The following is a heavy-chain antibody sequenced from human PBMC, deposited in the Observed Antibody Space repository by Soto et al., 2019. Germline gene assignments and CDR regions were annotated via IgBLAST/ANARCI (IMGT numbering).Heavy chain of an antibody. CDR3: AAERATAMGEYYYDGMDV. CDR1: GFTFTSSA. V-gene: IGHV1-58*01. Sequence: SVKVSCKASGFTFTSSAVQWVRQARGQRLEWIGWIVVGSGNTNYAQKFQERVTITRDMSTSTAYMELSSLRSEDTAVYYCAAERATAMGEYYYDGMDVWGQGTTVSVSS. J-gene: IGHJ6*02. D-gene: IGHD5-18*01. CDR2: IVVGSGNT.